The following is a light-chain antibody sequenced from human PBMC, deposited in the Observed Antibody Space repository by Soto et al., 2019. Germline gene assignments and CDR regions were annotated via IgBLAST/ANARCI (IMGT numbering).Light chain of an antibody. V-gene: IGLV1-47*01. CDR2: RND. Sequence: QSALSQPPSVSGTPGQRVTIPCSGGTSNIGGNYVFWYQHVPGTAPKLLIYRNDQRPSGVPERFSGSKSGTSASLAISGLRSEDEGDYHCAAWDDSLNVDVFGGGTKVTVL. CDR1: TSNIGGNY. J-gene: IGLJ3*02. CDR3: AAWDDSLNVDV.